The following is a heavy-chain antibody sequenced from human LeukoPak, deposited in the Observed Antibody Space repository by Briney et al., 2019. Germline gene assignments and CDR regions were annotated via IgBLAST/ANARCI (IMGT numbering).Heavy chain of an antibody. CDR2: IIPILGIA. CDR1: GGTFSSYA. Sequence: GSSVKVSCKASGGTFSSYAISWVRQAPGQGLEWMGRIIPILGIANYARKFQGRVTITADKSTSTAYMELSSLRSEDTAVYYCARDPFGQIVVVPAEMDYWGQGTLVTVSS. V-gene: IGHV1-69*04. J-gene: IGHJ4*02. CDR3: ARDPFGQIVVVPAEMDY. D-gene: IGHD2-2*01.